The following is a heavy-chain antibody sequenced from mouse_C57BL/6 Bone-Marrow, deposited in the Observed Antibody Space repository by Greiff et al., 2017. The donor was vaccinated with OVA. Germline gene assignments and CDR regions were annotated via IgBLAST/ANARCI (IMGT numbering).Heavy chain of an antibody. J-gene: IGHJ3*01. D-gene: IGHD1-2*01. CDR3: ERYYGGCAY. V-gene: IGHV5-4*01. Sequence: EVQLVESGGGLVKPGGSLKLSCAASGFTFSSYAMSWVRQTPEQRLEWVATISDGGSYTYYPDNVKGRFTISRDNAKNNLYLQMSHLKSEDTAMYYCERYYGGCAYWGQGTLVTVSA. CDR1: GFTFSSYA. CDR2: ISDGGSYT.